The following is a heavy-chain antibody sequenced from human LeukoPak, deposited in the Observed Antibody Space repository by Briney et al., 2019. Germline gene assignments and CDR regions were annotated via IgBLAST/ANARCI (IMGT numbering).Heavy chain of an antibody. Sequence: GGSLRLSCAASGFTFSMYGMHWVRQAPGKGLEWVASIWINGRDETYVDSVKGRFTISRDNSTLFLQMNSLRAEDTAIYFCARGTGSGRFGYFYYGVDVWGQGTTVTVSS. D-gene: IGHD3-10*01. CDR2: IWINGRDE. V-gene: IGHV3-33*01. CDR1: GFTFSMYG. CDR3: ARGTGSGRFGYFYYGVDV. J-gene: IGHJ6*02.